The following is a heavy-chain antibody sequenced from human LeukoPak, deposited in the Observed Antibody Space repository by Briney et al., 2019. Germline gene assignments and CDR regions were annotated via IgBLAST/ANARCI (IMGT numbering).Heavy chain of an antibody. J-gene: IGHJ4*02. CDR3: ARSTALRGVITSSLDY. D-gene: IGHD3-10*01. Sequence: PGGSLRLSCAASGFTFSSYEMNWVRQAPGKGLEWVSYISSSGSTIYYADSVKGRFTISRDNSKNTLYLQMNSLRGEDTAVYYCARSTALRGVITSSLDYWGQGTLVTVSS. CDR1: GFTFSSYE. CDR2: ISSSGSTI. V-gene: IGHV3-48*03.